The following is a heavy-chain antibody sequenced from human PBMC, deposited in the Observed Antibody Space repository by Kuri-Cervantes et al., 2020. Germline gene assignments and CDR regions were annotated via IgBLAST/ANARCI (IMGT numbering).Heavy chain of an antibody. V-gene: IGHV4-59*01. CDR3: ARAPRRQDAFDI. D-gene: IGHD1-14*01. CDR2: IYYSGRT. Sequence: GSLRLSCTVSGGSISSYYWSWIRQPPGKGLEWIGYIYYSGRTNYNPSLKSRVTISVDTSKNQFSLKLSSVTAADTAVYYCARAPRRQDAFDIWGQGTMVTVSS. J-gene: IGHJ3*02. CDR1: GGSISSYY.